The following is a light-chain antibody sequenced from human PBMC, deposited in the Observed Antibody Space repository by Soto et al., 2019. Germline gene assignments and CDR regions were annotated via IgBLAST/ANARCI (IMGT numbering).Light chain of an antibody. CDR2: DAS. CDR3: QQYNSYSWT. V-gene: IGKV1-5*01. Sequence: DIQMTQSPSTLSASVGDRVTITCRASQSISSWLAWYQQKPGKAPKLLIYDASSLESGVPSRFSGSGSGTDFTLTISSLQPDDFATYYCQQYNSYSWTFGQRTKVDIK. J-gene: IGKJ1*01. CDR1: QSISSW.